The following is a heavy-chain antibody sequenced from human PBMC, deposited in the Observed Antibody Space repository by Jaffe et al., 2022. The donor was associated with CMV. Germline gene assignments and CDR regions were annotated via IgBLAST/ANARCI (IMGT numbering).Heavy chain of an antibody. V-gene: IGHV1-46*01. CDR3: ARGGIYDYGPFDY. J-gene: IGHJ4*02. D-gene: IGHD3-10*01. CDR2: FNPSGGST. CDR1: GYTFTNYF. Sequence: QVQLVQSGAEVKKPGASVKVSCKASGYTFTNYFMHWVRQAPGQGLEWMGGFNPSGGSTTYAQKFQGRVTMTRDTSTRIVYMELSSLRSEDSAVYYCARGGIYDYGPFDYWGQGALVTVSS.